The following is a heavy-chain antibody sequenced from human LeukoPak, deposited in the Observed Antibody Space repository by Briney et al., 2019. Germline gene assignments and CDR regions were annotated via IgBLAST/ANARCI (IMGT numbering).Heavy chain of an antibody. V-gene: IGHV1-8*03. J-gene: IGHJ4*02. CDR1: GYTFTGYY. Sequence: ASVKVSCKASGYTFTGYYIHWVRQAPGQGLEWMGWMNPNSGNTGYAQKFQGRVTITRNTSISTAYMELSSLRSEDTAVYYCARAGFDSSGYYYGLLYWGQGTLVTVSS. CDR2: MNPNSGNT. CDR3: ARAGFDSSGYYYGLLY. D-gene: IGHD3-22*01.